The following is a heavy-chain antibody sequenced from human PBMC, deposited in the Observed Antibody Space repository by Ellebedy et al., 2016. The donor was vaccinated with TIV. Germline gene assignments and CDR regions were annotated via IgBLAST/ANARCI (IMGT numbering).Heavy chain of an antibody. CDR1: GFTFSDYY. CDR3: VRETAWYFDF. J-gene: IGHJ2*01. CDR2: ISSSGSTI. V-gene: IGHV3-11*01. Sequence: PGGSLRLSCAASGFTFSDYYMSWIRQAPGKGLEWVSYISSSGSTIYYADSVKGRFTISRDNAENSLYLQMSSLRADDTAVYSCVRETAWYFDFWGRGTLVTVSS.